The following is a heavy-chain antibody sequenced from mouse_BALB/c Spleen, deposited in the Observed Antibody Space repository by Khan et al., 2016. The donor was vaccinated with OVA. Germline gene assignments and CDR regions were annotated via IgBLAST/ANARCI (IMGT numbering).Heavy chain of an antibody. CDR1: GYTLTKYG. J-gene: IGHJ4*01. Sequence: QIQLVQSGPELKKPVETVKISCKAPGYTLTKYGMNWVKQAPGKGLKWMGWINTNTGEPTYADDFKGRFAFSLETSGSTAYLQINNLKNEDMATSFCATSTTARWMDYWGQGTSLTVSS. CDR3: ATSTTARWMDY. D-gene: IGHD1-2*01. V-gene: IGHV9-1*02. CDR2: INTNTGEP.